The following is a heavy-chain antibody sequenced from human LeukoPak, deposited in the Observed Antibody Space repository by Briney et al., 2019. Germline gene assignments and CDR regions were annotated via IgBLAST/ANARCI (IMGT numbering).Heavy chain of an antibody. J-gene: IGHJ4*02. V-gene: IGHV1-69*06. D-gene: IGHD3-22*01. CDR2: IIPIFGTA. CDR3: ASSLGEAYYYDSSGYYSPFDY. CDR1: GGTFSSYA. Sequence: SVKLSCKASGGTFSSYAISWVRQAPGQGLEWMGRIIPIFGTANYAQKFQGRVTITADKSTSTAYMELSSLRSEDTAVYYCASSLGEAYYYDSSGYYSPFDYWGQGTLVTVSS.